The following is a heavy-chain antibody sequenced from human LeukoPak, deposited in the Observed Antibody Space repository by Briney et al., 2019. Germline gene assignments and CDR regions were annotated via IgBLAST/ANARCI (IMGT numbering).Heavy chain of an antibody. J-gene: IGHJ6*02. CDR3: AKSRGLVTLYYYYGMDV. CDR1: GFTFSSYA. D-gene: IGHD3-9*01. CDR2: ISGSGGST. V-gene: IGHV3-23*01. Sequence: GGSLRLSCAGSGFTFSSYAMSWVRQAPGKGLEWVSAISGSGGSTYCADSVKGRFTISRDNTKNTLYLQMNSLRAEDTAVYYCAKSRGLVTLYYYYGMDVWGQGTTVTVSS.